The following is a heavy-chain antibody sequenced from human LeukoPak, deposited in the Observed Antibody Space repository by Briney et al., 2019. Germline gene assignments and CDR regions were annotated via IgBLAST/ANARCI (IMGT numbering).Heavy chain of an antibody. D-gene: IGHD2-2*01. CDR2: IRSKANSYAT. J-gene: IGHJ4*02. V-gene: IGHV3-73*01. Sequence: HPGGSLRLPCAASGFTFSGSAMHWVRQASGKGLEWVGRIRSKANSYATAYAASVKGRFTISRDDSKNTAYLQMNSLKTEDTAVYYCTSGGYCSSTSCYGVYWGQGTLVTVSS. CDR1: GFTFSGSA. CDR3: TSGGYCSSTSCYGVY.